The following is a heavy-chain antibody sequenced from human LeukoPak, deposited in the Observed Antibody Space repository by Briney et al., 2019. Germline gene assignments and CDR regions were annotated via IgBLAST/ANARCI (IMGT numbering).Heavy chain of an antibody. CDR3: ARLGPPFKGDYYGMDV. Sequence: PSETLSLTCAVSGGSISSGGYSWSWIRQPPGKGLEGIGYIYHSGSTYYNPSLKSRVTISVDRSKNQFSLTLSSVTASDTAVYYCARLGPPFKGDYYGMDVWGQGTTVNVSS. D-gene: IGHD1-14*01. CDR2: IYHSGST. J-gene: IGHJ6*02. CDR1: GGSISSGGYS. V-gene: IGHV4-30-2*01.